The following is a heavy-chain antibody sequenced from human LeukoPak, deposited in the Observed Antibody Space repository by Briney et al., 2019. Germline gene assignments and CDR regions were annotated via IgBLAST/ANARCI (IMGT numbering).Heavy chain of an antibody. CDR2: IYTSGST. J-gene: IGHJ4*02. D-gene: IGHD5-18*01. CDR1: GGSISSGSYY. CDR3: ARDRMGTVMVPIDY. V-gene: IGHV4-61*02. Sequence: TLSLTCTVSGGSISSGSYYWSWIRQPAGKGLEWIGRIYTSGSTNYNPSLKSRVTISVDTSKNQFSLKLRSVTAADTAVYYCARDRMGTVMVPIDYWGQGTLVTVSS.